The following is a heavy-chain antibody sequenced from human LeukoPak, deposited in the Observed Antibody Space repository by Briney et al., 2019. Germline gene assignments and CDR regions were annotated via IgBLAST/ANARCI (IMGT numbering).Heavy chain of an antibody. CDR1: GFTFSIFA. CDR3: AKDYSGSYYYFDY. J-gene: IGHJ4*02. CDR2: ISGGGGST. D-gene: IGHD1-26*01. Sequence: GGSLRLSCAAPGFTFSIFAMSWVRQAPGKGLEWVSTISGGGGSTFYADSVRGRLTISRDNSKNTLYLQVNSLRAEDTAVYYCAKDYSGSYYYFDYWGQGTLVTVSS. V-gene: IGHV3-23*01.